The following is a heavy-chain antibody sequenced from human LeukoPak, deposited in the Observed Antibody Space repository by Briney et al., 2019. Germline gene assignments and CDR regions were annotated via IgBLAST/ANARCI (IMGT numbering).Heavy chain of an antibody. CDR3: AREGDGQYYFDY. V-gene: IGHV3-48*03. J-gene: IGHJ4*02. D-gene: IGHD5-24*01. CDR2: ISSSGSTI. Sequence: SLRLSRADSGLTVSSYETKWVRHAPGKGLGWVSYISSSGSTIYYADSVKGRFTISSDNAKNSLYLQMNGLRAEDTAVYYCAREGDGQYYFDYWGQGPLVTVSS. CDR1: GLTVSSYE.